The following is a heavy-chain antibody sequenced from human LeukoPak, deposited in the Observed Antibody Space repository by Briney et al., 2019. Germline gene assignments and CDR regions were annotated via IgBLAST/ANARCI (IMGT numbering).Heavy chain of an antibody. J-gene: IGHJ6*03. D-gene: IGHD6-19*01. CDR1: GGSISSYY. Sequence: ASETLSLTCTVSGGSISSYYWSWIRQPPGKGLEWIGEINHSGSTNYNPSLKSRVTISVDTSKNQFSLKLSSVTAADTAVYYCARPRAGTGHYYYYYMDVWGKGTTVTVSS. CDR3: ARPRAGTGHYYYYYMDV. V-gene: IGHV4-34*01. CDR2: INHSGST.